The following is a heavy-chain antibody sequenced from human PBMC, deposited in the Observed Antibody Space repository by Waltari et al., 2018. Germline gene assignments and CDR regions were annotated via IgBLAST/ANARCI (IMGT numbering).Heavy chain of an antibody. CDR1: GYTFTGYY. Sequence: QVQLVQSGAEVKKPGASVKVSCKASGYTFTGYYMHWVRQAPGQGLEWMGRSNHNSGGTNDAQKFQGRVTMTRDTSISTAYMELSRLRSDDTAVYYCATSSLRYFDNWFDPWGQGTLVTVSS. CDR3: ATSSLRYFDNWFDP. D-gene: IGHD3-9*01. V-gene: IGHV1-2*06. CDR2: SNHNSGGT. J-gene: IGHJ5*02.